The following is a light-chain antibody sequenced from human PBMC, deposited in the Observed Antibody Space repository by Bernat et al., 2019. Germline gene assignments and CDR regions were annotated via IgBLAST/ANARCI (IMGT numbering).Light chain of an antibody. CDR2: EVT. CDR1: SSDVGVFNY. CDR3: SSYAGSNNSV. V-gene: IGLV2-8*01. Sequence: QSALTQPPSASGSPGQSVTISCTGTSSDVGVFNYVSWYQQHPGKAPKLIIHEVTKRPSGVPDRFSGTKSGNTASLTVSGLQAEDEAHYFCSSYAGSNNSVFGGGTMLTVL. J-gene: IGLJ3*02.